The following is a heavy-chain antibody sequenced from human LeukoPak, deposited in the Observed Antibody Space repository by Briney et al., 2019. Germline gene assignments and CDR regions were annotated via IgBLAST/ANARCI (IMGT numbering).Heavy chain of an antibody. CDR3: VRTSIAVAGNFDY. Sequence: PGGSLRLSCAASGFTFSSYEMNWVRQAPGKGLEWVSYISSSGSTIYYADSVKGRFTISRDNAKNSLYLQVNSLRAEDTAVYYCVRTSIAVAGNFDYWGQGTLVTVSS. CDR2: ISSSGSTI. CDR1: GFTFSSYE. D-gene: IGHD6-19*01. J-gene: IGHJ4*02. V-gene: IGHV3-48*03.